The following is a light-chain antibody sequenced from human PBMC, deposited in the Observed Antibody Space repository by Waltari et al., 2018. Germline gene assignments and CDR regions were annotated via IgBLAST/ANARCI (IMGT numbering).Light chain of an antibody. J-gene: IGKJ5*01. CDR3: QQRADWPIT. Sequence: EIVLTQSPATLSLSPGARATLSCRASHSFHSYLIWYQQKPGQAPRLLIYDAFTRATGIPARFSGSGSGTDFTLTISSLEPEDFAVYYCQQRADWPITFGQGTRLEIK. CDR2: DAF. V-gene: IGKV3-11*01. CDR1: HSFHSY.